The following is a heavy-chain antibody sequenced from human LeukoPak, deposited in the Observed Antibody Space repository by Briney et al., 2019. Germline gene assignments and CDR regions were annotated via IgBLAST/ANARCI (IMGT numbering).Heavy chain of an antibody. D-gene: IGHD5-24*01. CDR3: ARHRSKWLQSSFDY. CDR2: IHYSGNT. CDR1: GGSISSSSYY. J-gene: IGHJ4*02. V-gene: IGHV4-39*01. Sequence: PSETLSLTCTVSGGSISSSSYYWGWIRQPPGKGLEWIGSIHYSGNTYDNPSLKSRVTISVDTSKNQFSLKLNSATAADTAVYYCARHRSKWLQSSFDYWGQGTLVTVSS.